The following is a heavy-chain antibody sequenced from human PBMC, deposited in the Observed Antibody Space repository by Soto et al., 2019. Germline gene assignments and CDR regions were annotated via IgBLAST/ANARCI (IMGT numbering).Heavy chain of an antibody. Sequence: PGGSLRLSCAASGFTFSSYAMSWVRQAPGKGLEWVSAISGSGGSTYYADSVKGRFTISRDNSKNTLYLQMNSLRAEDTAVYYCARRTVDTARDKNYYYGMDVWGQGTTVTVSS. CDR1: GFTFSSYA. CDR3: ARRTVDTARDKNYYYGMDV. D-gene: IGHD5-18*01. CDR2: ISGSGGST. J-gene: IGHJ6*02. V-gene: IGHV3-23*01.